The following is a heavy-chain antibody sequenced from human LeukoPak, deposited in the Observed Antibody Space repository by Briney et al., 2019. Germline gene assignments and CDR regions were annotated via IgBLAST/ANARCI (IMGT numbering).Heavy chain of an antibody. V-gene: IGHV3-33*01. Sequence: GGSLRLSCAASGFSFSTFAMHWVRQAPGKGLEWVALIWYDGSNQYYADSVKGRFTISRDNSKNTLYLQMNSLRAEDTAVYYSAVGSYLGRNFDYWGQGTLVTVSS. CDR2: IWYDGSNQ. CDR1: GFSFSTFA. J-gene: IGHJ4*02. D-gene: IGHD1-26*01. CDR3: AVGSYLGRNFDY.